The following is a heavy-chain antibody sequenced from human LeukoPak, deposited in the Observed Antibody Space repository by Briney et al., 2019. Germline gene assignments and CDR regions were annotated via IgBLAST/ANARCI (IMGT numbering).Heavy chain of an antibody. CDR2: ISSGSRYI. D-gene: IGHD6-19*01. V-gene: IGHV3-21*01. CDR1: GFTFSTYN. CDR3: ARESGAVAGIDHYRMDY. J-gene: IGHJ4*02. Sequence: SGWSLRLYCAAPGFTFSTYNMNWVRQAPGKGLEWVSSISSGSRYIYYADSMKGRFTISRDNAKNSLYLQMNSLRAEDTAVYYCARESGAVAGIDHYRMDYWGQGTLVTVSS.